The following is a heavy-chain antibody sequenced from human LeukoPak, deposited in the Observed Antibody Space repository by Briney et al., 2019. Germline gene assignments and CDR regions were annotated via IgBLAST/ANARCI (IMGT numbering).Heavy chain of an antibody. CDR3: AKDPRGSIFGVVIVSYYFDY. CDR2: ISGGGGST. J-gene: IGHJ4*02. CDR1: GFTFSSYA. Sequence: GGSLRLSCAASGFTFSSYAMSWVRQAPGKGLEWVSAISGGGGSTYYADSVKGRFTISRDNSKNTLYLQMNSLRAEDTAVYYCAKDPRGSIFGVVIVSYYFDYWGQGTLVTVSS. D-gene: IGHD3-3*01. V-gene: IGHV3-23*01.